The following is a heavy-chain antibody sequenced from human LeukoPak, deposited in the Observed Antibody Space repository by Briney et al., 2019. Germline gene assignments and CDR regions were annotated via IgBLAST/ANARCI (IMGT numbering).Heavy chain of an antibody. D-gene: IGHD5-12*01. CDR2: IYYSGST. CDR1: GGSISSSSYY. Sequence: KPSETLSLTCTVSGGSISSSSYYWGWIRQPPGKGLEWIGSIYYSGSTYYNPSLKSRVTISVDTSKNQFSLKLSSVTAADTAVYYCARGSGYEEYYYYYYGMDVWGQGTTVTVSS. CDR3: ARGSGYEEYYYYYYGMDV. V-gene: IGHV4-39*07. J-gene: IGHJ6*02.